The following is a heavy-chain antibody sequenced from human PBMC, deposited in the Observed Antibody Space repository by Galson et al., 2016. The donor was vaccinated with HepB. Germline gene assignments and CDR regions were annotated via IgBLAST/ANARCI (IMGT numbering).Heavy chain of an antibody. CDR2: ISHDGNIK. J-gene: IGHJ3*02. V-gene: IGHV3-30-3*01. Sequence: SLRLSCAASGFIFSNYAMHWVRQAPGKGLEWVAIISHDGNIKNYADFVKGRFTISRDNSQNTLYLEMNSQREEDTAVYYCARMNWAGYDSGDWGDATEIWGQGTMVTVSS. D-gene: IGHD4-17*01. CDR3: ARMNWAGYDSGDWGDATEI. CDR1: GFIFSNYA.